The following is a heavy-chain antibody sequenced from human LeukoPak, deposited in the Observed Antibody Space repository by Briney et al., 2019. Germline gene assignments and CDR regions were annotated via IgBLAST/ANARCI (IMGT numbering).Heavy chain of an antibody. CDR2: IYPGDSDT. CDR3: ARRGYCSGGDCYSAAFDI. CDR1: GYSFTTYW. Sequence: GESLKISCKGSGYSFTTYWIAWVRQMPGKGLEWMGIIYPGDSDTRYGPSFHGQVTMSADRSISTAYLHWSSLKASDTAMYYCARRGYCSGGDCYSAAFDIWGQGTMVTVSS. J-gene: IGHJ3*02. V-gene: IGHV5-51*01. D-gene: IGHD2-15*01.